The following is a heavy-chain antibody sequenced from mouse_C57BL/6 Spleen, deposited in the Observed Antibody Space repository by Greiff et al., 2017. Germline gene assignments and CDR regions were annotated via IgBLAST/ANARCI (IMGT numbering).Heavy chain of an antibody. J-gene: IGHJ3*01. CDR2: TNLNYGGT. V-gene: IGHV1-26*01. CDR1: GYSLTDSY. Sequence: EVQLQLSGPGLVQPWASLKISCKSSGYSLTDSYMNWVRLRHPTSMEWAGDTNLNYGGTSYNQQFKGKATLNVDKTSSTAYMELRSLTSEASAVYYCGSGGLRRAWFAYWGQGTLVTVSA. D-gene: IGHD2-4*01. CDR3: GSGGLRRAWFAY.